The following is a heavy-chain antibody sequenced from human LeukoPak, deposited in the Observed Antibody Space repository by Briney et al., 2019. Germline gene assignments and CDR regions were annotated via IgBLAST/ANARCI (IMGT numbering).Heavy chain of an antibody. CDR2: ISGSGGST. CDR3: AKRSGSYGVYYYGMDV. V-gene: IGHV3-23*01. D-gene: IGHD1-26*01. J-gene: IGHJ6*02. Sequence: GGSLRLSCAASGFTFSSYAMSWVRQAPGKGLEWVSAISGSGGSTYYADSVKGRFTISRDNSKNTLYLQMNSLRAEDTAVYYCAKRSGSYGVYYYGMDVWGQGTTVTVSS. CDR1: GFTFSSYA.